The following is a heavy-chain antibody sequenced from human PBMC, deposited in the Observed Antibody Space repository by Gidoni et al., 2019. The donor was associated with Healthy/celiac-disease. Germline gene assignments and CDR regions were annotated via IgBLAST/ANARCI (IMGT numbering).Heavy chain of an antibody. CDR1: GGSISSGGYY. D-gene: IGHD2-15*01. V-gene: IGHV4-31*03. Sequence: QVQLQESGPGLVKPSQTLSLTCIVSGGSISSGGYYWSWIRQHPGKGLEWIGYIYYSGSTYYTPSLKRRVTISVDTSKNQFSLKLSSVTAADTAVYYCARDRASGGMYYYGMDVWGQGTTVTVSS. J-gene: IGHJ6*02. CDR3: ARDRASGGMYYYGMDV. CDR2: IYYSGST.